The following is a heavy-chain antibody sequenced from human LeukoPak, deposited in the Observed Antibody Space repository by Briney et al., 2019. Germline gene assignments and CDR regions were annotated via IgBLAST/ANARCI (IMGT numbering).Heavy chain of an antibody. J-gene: IGHJ3*02. CDR1: GGSISSYY. CDR2: IYYSGST. CDR3: ARAMAPYYYDSSGPPDAFDI. D-gene: IGHD3-22*01. Sequence: PSETLSLTCTVSGGSISSYYWSWIRQPPGKGLEWIGYIYYSGSTNYNPSLKSRVTISVDTSKNQFSLKLSSVTAADTAVYYCARAMAPYYYDSSGPPDAFDIWGQGTMVTVSS. V-gene: IGHV4-59*01.